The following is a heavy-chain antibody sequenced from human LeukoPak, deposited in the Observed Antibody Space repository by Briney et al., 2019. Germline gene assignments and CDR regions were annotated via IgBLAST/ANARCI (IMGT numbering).Heavy chain of an antibody. CDR2: IYYSGST. J-gene: IGHJ5*02. Sequence: SETLSLTCTVSGGSISSYYWSWIRQPPGKGLEWIGYIYYSGSTNYNPSLKSRVTISVDTSKNQFSLKLSSVTAADTAVYYCARVGGQHGVGGRNWFDPWGQGTLVTVSS. CDR3: ARVGGQHGVGGRNWFDP. CDR1: GGSISSYY. V-gene: IGHV4-59*01. D-gene: IGHD3-16*01.